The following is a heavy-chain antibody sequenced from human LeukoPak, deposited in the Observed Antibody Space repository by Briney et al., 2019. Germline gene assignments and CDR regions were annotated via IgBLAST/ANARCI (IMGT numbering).Heavy chain of an antibody. V-gene: IGHV3-30*02. D-gene: IGHD3-3*01. CDR1: GFTFSNYG. J-gene: IGHJ4*02. CDR2: IRYDGSNK. Sequence: GGSLRLSCTASGFTFSNYGMHWVRQAPGKGLEWVAFIRYDGSNKYYADSVQGRFTISRDNSRNTLYLQMNSLRAEDTAIYYCARGGVKDSSNYNDYWGQGILVAVSS. CDR3: ARGGVKDSSNYNDY.